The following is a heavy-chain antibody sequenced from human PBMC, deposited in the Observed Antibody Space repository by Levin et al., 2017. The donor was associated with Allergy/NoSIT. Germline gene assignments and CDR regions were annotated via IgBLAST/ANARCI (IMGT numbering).Heavy chain of an antibody. D-gene: IGHD3-22*01. J-gene: IGHJ4*02. Sequence: SQTLSLPCTVSGGSIRNSYWNWIRQPPGKGLEWVGYIYSMGSTNYNASLKSRVTISEDTSRNQVSLKLSSVTAADTAMYYCARGNPYYDSSGYPVLDYWGQGTLVTVSS. V-gene: IGHV4-59*01. CDR2: IYSMGST. CDR1: GGSIRNSY. CDR3: ARGNPYYDSSGYPVLDY.